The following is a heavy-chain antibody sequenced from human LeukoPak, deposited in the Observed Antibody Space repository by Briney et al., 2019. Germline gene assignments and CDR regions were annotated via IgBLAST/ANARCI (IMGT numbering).Heavy chain of an antibody. J-gene: IGHJ4*02. CDR3: ARRRDWNDVLDY. D-gene: IGHD1-1*01. CDR2: VSYSGNS. V-gene: IGHV4-34*01. Sequence: SETLSLTCAVYGGSFSGHYWSWLRQPPGKGLEWIGEVSYSGNSNYNPSLKSRVTISVDTSKSQFSLRLTSVTAADTAVYYCARRRDWNDVLDYWGRGTLVTVSS. CDR1: GGSFSGHY.